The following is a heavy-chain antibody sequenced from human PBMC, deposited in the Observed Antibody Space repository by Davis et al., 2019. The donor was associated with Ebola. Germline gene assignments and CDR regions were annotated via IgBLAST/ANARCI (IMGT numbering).Heavy chain of an antibody. CDR1: GFTFSGSA. Sequence: GGSLRLSCAASGFTFSGSAMHWVRQASGKGLEWVGRIRSKANSYATAYAASVKGRFTISRDNAKNSLYLQMNSLRAEDTAVYYCAREPQGVVVVAATDYWGQGTLVTVSS. CDR2: IRSKANSYAT. J-gene: IGHJ4*02. V-gene: IGHV3-73*01. D-gene: IGHD2-15*01. CDR3: AREPQGVVVVAATDY.